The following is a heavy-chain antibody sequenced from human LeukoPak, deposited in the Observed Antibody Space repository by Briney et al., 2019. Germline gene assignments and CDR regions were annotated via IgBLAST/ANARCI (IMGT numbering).Heavy chain of an antibody. Sequence: ASVKVSCKASGGTFSSYAISWVRQAPGQGLEWMGRIIPILGIANYAQKFQGRVTITADKSTSTAYMELSSLRSEDTAVYYSARDLKRDTAMENYYYYGMDVWGQGTTVTVSS. CDR1: GGTFSSYA. CDR3: ARDLKRDTAMENYYYYGMDV. V-gene: IGHV1-69*04. D-gene: IGHD5-18*01. J-gene: IGHJ6*02. CDR2: IIPILGIA.